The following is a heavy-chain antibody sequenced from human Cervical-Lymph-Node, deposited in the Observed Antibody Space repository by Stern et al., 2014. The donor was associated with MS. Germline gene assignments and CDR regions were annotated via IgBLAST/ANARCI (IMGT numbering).Heavy chain of an antibody. Sequence: VQLVESGAEVKKPGSSGKVSCKASGGTFSSYAISWVRQAPGQGLEWMGGIIPIFGTANYAQKFQGRVTITADESTSTAYMELSSLRSEDTAVYYCARESGTYYYDSSGYYYGYWGQGTLVTVSS. CDR2: IIPIFGTA. CDR3: ARESGTYYYDSSGYYYGY. V-gene: IGHV1-69*01. D-gene: IGHD3-22*01. CDR1: GGTFSSYA. J-gene: IGHJ4*02.